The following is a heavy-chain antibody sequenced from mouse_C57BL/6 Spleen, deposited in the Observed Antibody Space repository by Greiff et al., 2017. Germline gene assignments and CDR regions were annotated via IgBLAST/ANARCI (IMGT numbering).Heavy chain of an antibody. Sequence: VKLMESGPGLVQPSQSLSITCTVSGFSLTSYGVHWVRQSPGKGLEWLGVIWSGGSTDYNAAFISRLSISKDNSKSQVFFKMNSLQADDTAIYYCARFWGPTTVGPSYAMDYWGQGTSVTVSS. CDR3: ARFWGPTTVGPSYAMDY. CDR1: GFSLTSYG. J-gene: IGHJ4*01. V-gene: IGHV2-2*01. CDR2: IWSGGST. D-gene: IGHD1-1*01.